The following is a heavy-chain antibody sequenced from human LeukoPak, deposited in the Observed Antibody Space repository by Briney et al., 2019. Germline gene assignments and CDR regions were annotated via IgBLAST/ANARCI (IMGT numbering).Heavy chain of an antibody. CDR3: ARDRPNYHESNGHYYERDGDH. J-gene: IGHJ5*02. V-gene: IGHV3-23*01. D-gene: IGHD3-22*01. CDR2: VCGSAGCT. CDR1: GFTFNIYA. Sequence: PGWSLRLSCAASGFTFNIYAMSWVRLAPGKGLQWVASVCGSAGCTFYTDSVKGRFTISRDNSNNTLYLEMNSLRAEDTAIYYCARDRPNYHESNGHYYERDGDHWGQGTLVTVSS.